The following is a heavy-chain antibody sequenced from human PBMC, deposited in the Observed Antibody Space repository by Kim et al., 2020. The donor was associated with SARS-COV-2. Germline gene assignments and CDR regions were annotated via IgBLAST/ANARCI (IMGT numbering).Heavy chain of an antibody. D-gene: IGHD6-19*01. V-gene: IGHV3-7*01. Sequence: GGSLRLSCAASGFSLSSYWMAWFRQAPGKGPEWVAHINQDGSVKDVLDSVKGRFIISRDNADNSLDLQMNGLRIEDTAVYYCARKHTSGWFD. CDR3: ARKHTSGWFD. CDR2: INQDGSVK. CDR1: GFSLSSYW. J-gene: IGHJ5*01.